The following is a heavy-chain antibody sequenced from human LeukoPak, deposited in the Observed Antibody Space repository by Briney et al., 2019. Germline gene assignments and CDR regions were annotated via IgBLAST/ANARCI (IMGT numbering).Heavy chain of an antibody. Sequence: GGFLRLSCAASGFTFSSYWMHWVRQAPGKGLVWVSRINSDGSSTSYADSVKGRFTISRDNAKNTLYLQMNSLRAEDTAVYYCAREGAAGLIYYYYYMDVWGKGTTVTVSS. CDR1: GFTFSSYW. J-gene: IGHJ6*03. CDR3: AREGAAGLIYYYYYMDV. V-gene: IGHV3-74*01. D-gene: IGHD6-13*01. CDR2: INSDGSST.